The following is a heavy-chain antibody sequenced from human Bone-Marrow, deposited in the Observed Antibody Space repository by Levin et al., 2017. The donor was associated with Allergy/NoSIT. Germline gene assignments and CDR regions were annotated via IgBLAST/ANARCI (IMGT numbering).Heavy chain of an antibody. CDR1: GFTFSSYG. V-gene: IGHV3-48*01. CDR2: IGGDNYTK. D-gene: IGHD6-13*01. CDR3: AREGSWSSTWLGNYYFDF. Sequence: AASVKVSCDASGFTFSSYGIIWVRQAPGKGLEWVSYIGGDNYTKYYADSVKGRFTISRDNVKKSLYLQMNSLRGEDTAVYYCAREGSWSSTWLGNYYFDFWGQGTLVTVSS. J-gene: IGHJ4*02.